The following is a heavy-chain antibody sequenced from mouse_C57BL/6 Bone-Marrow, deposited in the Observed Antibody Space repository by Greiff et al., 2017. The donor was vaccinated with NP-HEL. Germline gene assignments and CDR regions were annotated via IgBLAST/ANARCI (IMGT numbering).Heavy chain of an antibody. Sequence: EVKLQEPGGGLVQPGESLKLSCESNEYEFPSHDMSWVRKTPEKRLELVAAINSDGGSTYYPDTMERRFIISRDTTKKALYLQMSRLRSEDTALYYCARQETMITTYWGQGTLVTVSA. D-gene: IGHD2-4*01. CDR1: EYEFPSHD. CDR2: INSDGGST. V-gene: IGHV5-2*01. J-gene: IGHJ3*01. CDR3: ARQETMITTY.